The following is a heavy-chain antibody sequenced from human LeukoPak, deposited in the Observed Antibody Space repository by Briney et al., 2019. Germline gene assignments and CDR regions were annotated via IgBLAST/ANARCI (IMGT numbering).Heavy chain of an antibody. CDR2: IFPIFGTA. D-gene: IGHD1-1*01. CDR3: ARDPTGFIDWFDP. V-gene: IGHV1-69*01. Sequence: ASVKVSCNASGGTFSSYAISWVRQAPGQGLEWIGGIFPIFGTANYAQKSQGIVTITADESTSTAYMELSSLRSEDTAVYYCARDPTGFIDWFDPGGEGTLVTVSS. J-gene: IGHJ5*02. CDR1: GGTFSSYA.